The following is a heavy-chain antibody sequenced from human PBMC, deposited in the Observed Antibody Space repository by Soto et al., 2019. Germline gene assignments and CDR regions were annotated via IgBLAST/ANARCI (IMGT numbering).Heavy chain of an antibody. Sequence: EVQLVESGGGLVQPGGSLRLSCAASGFTFISHWIHWVRQTPGKGLVWVPRIDVGGSNRNYADSVKGRFTISRDNAKNTVYLQMNSLRADDTAVYYCVRGIYQKFGMDVWGQGTTV. V-gene: IGHV3-74*01. D-gene: IGHD3-3*02. J-gene: IGHJ6*02. CDR3: VRGIYQKFGMDV. CDR2: IDVGGSNR. CDR1: GFTFISHW.